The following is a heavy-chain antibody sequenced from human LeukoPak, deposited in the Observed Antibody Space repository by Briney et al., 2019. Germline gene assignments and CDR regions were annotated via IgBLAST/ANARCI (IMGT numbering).Heavy chain of an antibody. CDR1: GGSISSSSYY. Sequence: SETLSLTCTVSGGSISSSSYYWGWIRQPPGKGLEWIGSIYYSGSTYYNPSLKSRVTISVDTSKNQFSLKLSSVTAADTAVYYCARLFADSVVVVVTNYYMDVWGKGTTVTVSS. CDR3: ARLFADSVVVVVTNYYMDV. CDR2: IYYSGST. J-gene: IGHJ6*03. D-gene: IGHD3-22*01. V-gene: IGHV4-39*01.